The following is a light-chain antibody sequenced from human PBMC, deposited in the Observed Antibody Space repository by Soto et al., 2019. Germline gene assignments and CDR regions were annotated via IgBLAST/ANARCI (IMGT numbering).Light chain of an antibody. CDR2: AAN. J-gene: IGKJ2*02. CDR1: ESISSY. V-gene: IGKV1-39*01. CDR3: QQSYSAPRT. Sequence: DIEMTQSPPSLSASVGDRVTITCRASESISSYLNWYQEKPGKAPKLLIYAANRMQSGVPSRFSGSGSGTDFTLTISNLQLADFATYYCQQSYSAPRTFGQGTKLENK.